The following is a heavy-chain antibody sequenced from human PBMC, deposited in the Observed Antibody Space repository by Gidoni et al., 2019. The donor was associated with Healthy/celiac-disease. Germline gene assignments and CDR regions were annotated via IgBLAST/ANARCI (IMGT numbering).Heavy chain of an antibody. D-gene: IGHD5-18*01. J-gene: IGHJ5*02. CDR3: ARHRGYSYGYWWFDP. CDR2: IYYSGST. Sequence: QLQLQESGPGLVKPSETLSLTCTVSGGSISSSSYYWGWIRQPPGKGLEWIGSIYYSGSTYYNPSLKSRVTISVDTSKNQFSLKLSSVTAADTAVYYCARHRGYSYGYWWFDPWGQGTLVTVSS. CDR1: GGSISSSSYY. V-gene: IGHV4-39*01.